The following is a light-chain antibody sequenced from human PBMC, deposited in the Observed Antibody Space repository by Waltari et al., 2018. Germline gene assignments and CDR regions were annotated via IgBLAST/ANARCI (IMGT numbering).Light chain of an antibody. CDR2: DAS. Sequence: EIMLTQSPGTLSLSPGERATLSCRASQSISRPLVWYQQKPGQAPRLLIYDASTRATGIPDRFSGSGSGTDFSLTISRLEPEDSAVYYCQQYVSLPATFGQGTKVEIK. CDR1: QSISRP. V-gene: IGKV3-20*01. J-gene: IGKJ1*01. CDR3: QQYVSLPAT.